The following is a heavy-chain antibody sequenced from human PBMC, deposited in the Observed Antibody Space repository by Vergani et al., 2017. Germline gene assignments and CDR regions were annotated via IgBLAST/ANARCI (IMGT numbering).Heavy chain of an antibody. J-gene: IGHJ6*02. CDR1: GFTFSSYG. Sequence: QVQLVESGGGVVQPGRSLRLSCAASGFTFSSYGMHWVRQAPGKGLEWVAVIWYDGSNKYYADSVKGRFTISRDNSKNTLYLQMNSLRAEDTTVYYCARDSHQWLANYGMDVWGQGP. CDR2: IWYDGSNK. V-gene: IGHV3-33*08. D-gene: IGHD6-19*01. CDR3: ARDSHQWLANYGMDV.